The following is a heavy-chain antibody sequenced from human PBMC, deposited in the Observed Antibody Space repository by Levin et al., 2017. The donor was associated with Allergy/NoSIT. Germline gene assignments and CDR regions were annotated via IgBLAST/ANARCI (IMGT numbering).Heavy chain of an antibody. CDR1: GFTFSDYY. J-gene: IGHJ6*02. CDR3: ASPVVSSGSHGGEDYYHGMDV. CDR2: ISRSGRTI. Sequence: GGSLRLSCAASGFTFSDYYMTWIRQAPGKGLEYISYISRSGRTIYYADSVKGRFTISRDNAKKSLYLQMTNLRAADTAVYYCASPVVSSGSHGGEDYYHGMDVWGQGTTVTVSS. V-gene: IGHV3-11*01. D-gene: IGHD1-26*01.